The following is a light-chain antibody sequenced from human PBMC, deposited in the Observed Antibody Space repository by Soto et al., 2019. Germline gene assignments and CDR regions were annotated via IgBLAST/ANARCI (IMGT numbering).Light chain of an antibody. CDR2: GAS. CDR1: QSVRSTY. Sequence: ETVLTQSPGTLSLSPGERATLSCRASQSVRSTYLAWYQQKPGQAPRLLIYGASSRATGIPDRFSGSGSGTDFTLTISRLEPEDFAVYYCQQYGTSPPRVTFGQGTKLEIK. V-gene: IGKV3-20*01. J-gene: IGKJ2*01. CDR3: QQYGTSPPRVT.